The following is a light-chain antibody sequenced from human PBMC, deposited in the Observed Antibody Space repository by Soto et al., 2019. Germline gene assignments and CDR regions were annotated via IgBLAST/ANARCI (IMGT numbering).Light chain of an antibody. Sequence: DIQMTQSPSSLSASVGDRVTITCRASQGIRNYLDWYQQKPGKVPKVLIYDASTLQSGVPSRFSGSGFGTDFTLTISSLQPEDVATYYCQNYNSAPWSFGQGTKVEV. CDR3: QNYNSAPWS. V-gene: IGKV1-27*01. J-gene: IGKJ1*01. CDR1: QGIRNY. CDR2: DAS.